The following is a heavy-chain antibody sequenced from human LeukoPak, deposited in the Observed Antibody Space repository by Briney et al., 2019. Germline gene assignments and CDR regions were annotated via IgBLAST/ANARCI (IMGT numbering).Heavy chain of an antibody. J-gene: IGHJ5*02. CDR1: GFTFSSYG. CDR2: IYSSGAT. Sequence: SGGSLRLSCAASGFTFSSYGMHWVRQPPGKGLEWIASIYSSGATYYNPSLKSRVIISVDTSKNQISLKLSSVTASDTAVYYCARHSMRYNWFDPWGQGTLVTVSS. CDR3: ARHSMRYNWFDP. D-gene: IGHD2/OR15-2a*01. V-gene: IGHV4-59*04.